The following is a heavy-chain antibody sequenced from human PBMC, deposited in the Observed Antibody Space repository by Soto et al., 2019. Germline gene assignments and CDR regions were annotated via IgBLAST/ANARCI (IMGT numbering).Heavy chain of an antibody. Sequence: GGSLRLSCAASGFTFSSYEMNWVRQAPGKGLEWVSYISSSGSTIYYADSVKGRFTISRDNAKNSLYLQMNSLRAEGTAVYYCARESSYYDFWSGPPYGMDVWGQGTTVTVSS. CDR1: GFTFSSYE. CDR2: ISSSGSTI. D-gene: IGHD3-3*01. J-gene: IGHJ6*02. V-gene: IGHV3-48*03. CDR3: ARESSYYDFWSGPPYGMDV.